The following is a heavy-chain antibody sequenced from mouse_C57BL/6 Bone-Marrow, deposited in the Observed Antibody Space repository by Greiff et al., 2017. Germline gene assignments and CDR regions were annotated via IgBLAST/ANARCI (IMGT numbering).Heavy chain of an antibody. CDR1: GYTFTSNG. CDR3: ARGGLGRFAY. Sequence: VQPQHSGAELARPGASVKLSCRASGYTFTSNGISWVKQRTGQGLEWIGEIFPRSGNTYYNEKFKGKATLTADKSSSTAYMELRSLTSEDSAVYFCARGGLGRFAYWGQGTLVTVSA. D-gene: IGHD4-1*01. V-gene: IGHV1-81*01. J-gene: IGHJ3*01. CDR2: IFPRSGNT.